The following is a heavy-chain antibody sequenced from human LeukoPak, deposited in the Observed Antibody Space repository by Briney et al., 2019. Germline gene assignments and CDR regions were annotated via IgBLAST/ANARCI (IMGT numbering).Heavy chain of an antibody. J-gene: IGHJ5*02. Sequence: ASVKVSCKASGHTFTTYYMHWVRQAPGQGLEWMGIINSSGDSTGYAQKFQGRVTITRNTSISTAYMELSSLRSEDTAVYYCARGGAAAVNWFDPWGQGTLVTVSS. D-gene: IGHD6-13*01. CDR3: ARGGAAAVNWFDP. CDR1: GHTFTTYY. CDR2: INSSGDST. V-gene: IGHV1-46*01.